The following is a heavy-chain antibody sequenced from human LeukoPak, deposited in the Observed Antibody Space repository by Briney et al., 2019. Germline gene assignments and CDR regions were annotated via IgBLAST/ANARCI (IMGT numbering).Heavy chain of an antibody. CDR3: AKGRGVAAGSGDY. CDR2: INSGGSR. D-gene: IGHD6-13*01. Sequence: GGSLRLSCAASGFTFSNYAMSWVRQAPGKGLEWFSGINSGGSRYYADSVKGRFTISRDTSKNTLYLQMNSLRAEDTAVYYCAKGRGVAAGSGDYWGQGTLVTVSS. CDR1: GFTFSNYA. J-gene: IGHJ4*02. V-gene: IGHV3-23*01.